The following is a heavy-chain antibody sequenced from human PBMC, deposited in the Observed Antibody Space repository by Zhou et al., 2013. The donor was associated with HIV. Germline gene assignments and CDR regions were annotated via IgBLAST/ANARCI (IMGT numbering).Heavy chain of an antibody. CDR2: IIPILGIA. V-gene: IGHV1-69*04. J-gene: IGHJ4*02. CDR1: GGTFSSYA. CDR3: ARDNCSGGSCYFGSDY. D-gene: IGHD2-15*01. Sequence: QVQLVQSGAEVKKPGSSVKVSCKASGGTFSSYAISWVRQAPGQGLEWMGRIIPILGIANYAQKFQGRVTITADKSTSTAYMELSSLRSEDTAVYYCARDNCSGGSCYFGSDYWGQGTLVTVSS.